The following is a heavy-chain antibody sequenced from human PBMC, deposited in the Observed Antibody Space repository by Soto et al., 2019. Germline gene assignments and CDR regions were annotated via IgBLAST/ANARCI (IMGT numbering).Heavy chain of an antibody. CDR2: INPSGGST. CDR3: ASSITGTGRHYYMDV. V-gene: IGHV1-46*03. CDR1: GYTFTSYY. Sequence: GASVKVSCKASGYTFTSYYMHWVRQAPGQGLEWMGIINPSGGSTSYARKFQGRVTMTRDTSTSTVYMELSSLRSEDTAVYYCASSITGTGRHYYMDVWGKGTTVTVSS. D-gene: IGHD1-7*01. J-gene: IGHJ6*03.